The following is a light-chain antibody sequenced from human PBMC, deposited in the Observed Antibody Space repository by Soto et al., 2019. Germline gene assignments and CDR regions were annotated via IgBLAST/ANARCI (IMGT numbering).Light chain of an antibody. CDR2: GAP. V-gene: IGKV3-15*01. Sequence: EIVLTQSPGTLSLSPGDRATLSCRASQSVSRSYLAWYQQTPGQAPRLLIYGAPTRATGIPVRFSGSASGTEFTLTISSLQSEDFAVYYCQQYNNWPPWTFGQGTKVDIK. CDR3: QQYNNWPPWT. J-gene: IGKJ1*01. CDR1: QSVSRSY.